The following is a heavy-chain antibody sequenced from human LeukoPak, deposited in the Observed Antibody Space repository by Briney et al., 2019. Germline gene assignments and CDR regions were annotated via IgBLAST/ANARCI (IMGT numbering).Heavy chain of an antibody. J-gene: IGHJ4*02. CDR2: IYFGDSTT. CDR1: GHSFTNYW. Sequence: GGSLKISCTGSGHSFTNYWIGWVRQMPGKALEWMGIIYFGDSTTRYSPSFQGQVTISADKSTATAYLQWSCLKASDTAVYYCSGARHGNTYFDDWGQGTLVTVSS. V-gene: IGHV5-51*01. CDR3: SGARHGNTYFDD. D-gene: IGHD4-23*01.